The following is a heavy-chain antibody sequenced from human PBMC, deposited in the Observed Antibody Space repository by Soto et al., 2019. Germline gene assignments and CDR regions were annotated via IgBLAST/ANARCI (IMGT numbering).Heavy chain of an antibody. CDR2: IYSGDSDT. CDR3: ARHYHGFDY. Sequence: GESLKISCKDSGYSFTTNWIAWVRQMPGKGLEWMGVIYSGDSDTRYSPSFQGQVTISVDKSINTAYLQWSSLKASDTAMYYCARHYHGFDYWGQGTLATVSS. V-gene: IGHV5-51*01. CDR1: GYSFTTNW. J-gene: IGHJ4*02. D-gene: IGHD2-2*01.